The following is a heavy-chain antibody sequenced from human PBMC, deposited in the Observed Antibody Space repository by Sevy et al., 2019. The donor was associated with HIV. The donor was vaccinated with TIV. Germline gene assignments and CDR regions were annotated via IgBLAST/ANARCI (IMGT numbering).Heavy chain of an antibody. D-gene: IGHD3-3*01. CDR1: GFTFSSYG. J-gene: IGHJ4*02. CDR2: IRYDGSNK. V-gene: IGHV3-30*02. CDR3: AKGHDVLRFLEWRFDY. Sequence: GGSLRLSCAASGFTFSSYGMHWVRQAPGKGLEWVAFIRYDGSNKYYADSVKGRFTISRDNSKNTLYLQMNSLRAEDTAVYYCAKGHDVLRFLEWRFDYWGQGTLVTVSS.